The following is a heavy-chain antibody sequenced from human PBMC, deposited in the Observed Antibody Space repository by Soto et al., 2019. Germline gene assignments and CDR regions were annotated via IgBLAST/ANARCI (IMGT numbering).Heavy chain of an antibody. CDR3: ARPFLIAAAGTNFQH. CDR1: GGSISSSSYY. Sequence: PSETLSLTCTVSGGSISSSSYYWVWIRQPPGKGLEWIGSIYYSGSTYYNPSLKSRVTISVDTSKNQFSLKLSSVTAADTAVYYCARPFLIAAAGTNFQHWGQGALVTVSS. D-gene: IGHD6-13*01. CDR2: IYYSGST. J-gene: IGHJ1*01. V-gene: IGHV4-39*01.